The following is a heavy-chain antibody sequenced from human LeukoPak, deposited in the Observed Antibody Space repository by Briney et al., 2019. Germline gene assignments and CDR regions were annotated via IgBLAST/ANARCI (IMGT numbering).Heavy chain of an antibody. D-gene: IGHD6-13*01. Sequence: ASVKLSCKASGYTFTGYYMHWVRQAPGQGLEWMGWINPNSGGTNYAQKFQGRVTMTRDTSISTAYMELSRLRSDDTAVYYCARGDSYSRTEDYWGQGTLVTVSS. CDR1: GYTFTGYY. CDR2: INPNSGGT. CDR3: ARGDSYSRTEDY. V-gene: IGHV1-2*02. J-gene: IGHJ4*02.